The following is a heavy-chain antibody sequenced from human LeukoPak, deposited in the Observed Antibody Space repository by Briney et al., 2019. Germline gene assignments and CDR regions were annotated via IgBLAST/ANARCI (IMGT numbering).Heavy chain of an antibody. D-gene: IGHD3-3*01. Sequence: QAGGSLRLSCAASGFTFSSYAMHWVRQAPGKGLEYVSAISSNGGSTYYANSVKGRFTISRDNSKNTLYLQMGSLRAEDMAVYYCARDLGYYDFWSGPNYYYMDVWGKGTTVTVSS. CDR2: ISSNGGST. J-gene: IGHJ6*03. CDR1: GFTFSSYA. V-gene: IGHV3-64*01. CDR3: ARDLGYYDFWSGPNYYYMDV.